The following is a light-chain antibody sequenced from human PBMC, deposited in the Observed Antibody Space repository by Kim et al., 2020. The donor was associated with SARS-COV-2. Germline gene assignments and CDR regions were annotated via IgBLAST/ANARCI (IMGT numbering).Light chain of an antibody. CDR1: TGEVTSDFY. Sequence: PGGTVTLTCASSTGEVTSDFYPNWFQQTPGQPPRALIYGTSNRQSWTPARFSGSLLGGKAALTLSGVQPEDEAEYYCMIYYGGVYVFGTGTKVTVL. J-gene: IGLJ1*01. CDR3: MIYYGGVYV. CDR2: GTS. V-gene: IGLV7-43*01.